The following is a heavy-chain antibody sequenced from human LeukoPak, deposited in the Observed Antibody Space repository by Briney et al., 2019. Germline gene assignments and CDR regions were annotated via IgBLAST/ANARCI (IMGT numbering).Heavy chain of an antibody. CDR2: INPNSGGT. D-gene: IGHD4-17*01. Sequence: ASVTVSCKASGYTFTGYYMHWVRQAPGQGLEWMGWINPNSGGTNYAQKLQGRVTMTRDTSIRTASMALSRLRSDDTDVFVCARATVTYYFDYWGQGTLVTVSS. V-gene: IGHV1-2*02. CDR3: ARATVTYYFDY. CDR1: GYTFTGYY. J-gene: IGHJ4*02.